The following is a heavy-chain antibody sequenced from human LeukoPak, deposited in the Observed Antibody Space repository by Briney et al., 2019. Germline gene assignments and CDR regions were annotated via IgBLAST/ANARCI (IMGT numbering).Heavy chain of an antibody. J-gene: IGHJ3*01. CDR1: AGSFSGHN. CDR2: ISHIGST. Sequence: SETLSLTCAVSAGSFSGHNWTWIRQPPGKGLEWIGYISHIGSTNYNPSPKSRVTISLATSKRQLSLRLRSVTAADTAIYYCARDLVAVTKAFETWGPGTLVSVSS. CDR3: ARDLVAVTKAFET. D-gene: IGHD4-17*01. V-gene: IGHV4-59*11.